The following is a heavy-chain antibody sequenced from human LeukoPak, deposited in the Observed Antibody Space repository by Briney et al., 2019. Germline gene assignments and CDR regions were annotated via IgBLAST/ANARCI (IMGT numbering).Heavy chain of an antibody. Sequence: ASVKVSCKASGGTFSSYAISWVRQAPGRGLEWMGGIIPIFGTANYAQKFQGRVTITADESTSTAYMELSSLRSEDTAVYYCAGSGSRDGYIWGQGTLVTVSS. J-gene: IGHJ4*02. CDR3: AGSGSRDGYI. CDR1: GGTFSSYA. V-gene: IGHV1-69*13. D-gene: IGHD5-24*01. CDR2: IIPIFGTA.